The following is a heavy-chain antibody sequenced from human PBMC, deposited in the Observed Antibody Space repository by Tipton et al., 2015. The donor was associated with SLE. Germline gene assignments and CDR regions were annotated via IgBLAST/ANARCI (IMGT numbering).Heavy chain of an antibody. CDR3: ARGPEVYNWNYDGNV. D-gene: IGHD1-7*01. V-gene: IGHV4-30-4*01. Sequence: TLSLTCTVSGGSISSGDYYWSWIRQPPGKGLEWIGYIYYSGSTYYNPSLKSRVTISVDTSKNQFSLKLSSVTAADTAVYYCARGPEVYNWNYDGNVWGKGTTVTVPS. CDR1: GGSISSGDYY. CDR2: IYYSGST. J-gene: IGHJ6*04.